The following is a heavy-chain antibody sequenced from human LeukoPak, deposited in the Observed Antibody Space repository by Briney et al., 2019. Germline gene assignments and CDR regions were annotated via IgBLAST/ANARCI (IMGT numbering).Heavy chain of an antibody. D-gene: IGHD3-3*01. CDR1: GGSISSYY. CDR2: IYYSGST. Sequence: SSETLSLTCTVSGGSISSYYWSWIRQPPGKGLEWIGYIYYSGSTNYNPSLKSRVTISVDTSKNQFSLKLSSVTAADTAVYYCARAMSGSDAFDIWGQGTMVTVSS. CDR3: ARAMSGSDAFDI. J-gene: IGHJ3*02. V-gene: IGHV4-59*01.